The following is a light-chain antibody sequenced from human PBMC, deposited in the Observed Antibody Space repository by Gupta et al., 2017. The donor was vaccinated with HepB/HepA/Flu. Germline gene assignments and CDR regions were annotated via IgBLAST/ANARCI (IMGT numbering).Light chain of an antibody. V-gene: IGLV10-54*01. CDR2: RNN. CDR3: AAWDGSLNVWL. Sequence: AGLTQPPSVSTGLGHTATLTCTGNNNNIGHQGATWLQQHQGHPPKLLSYRNNNRPSGISERFSASTSGNTASLTITGLQPEEETDYYCAAWDGSLNVWLFGGGTKLTVL. CDR1: NNNIGHQG. J-gene: IGLJ3*02.